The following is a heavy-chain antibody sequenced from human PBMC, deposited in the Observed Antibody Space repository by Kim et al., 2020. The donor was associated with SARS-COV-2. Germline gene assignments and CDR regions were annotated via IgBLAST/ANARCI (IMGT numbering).Heavy chain of an antibody. Sequence: GGSLRLSCTASGFTFGDYAMSWFRQAPGKGLEWVGFIRSKAYGGTTEYAASVKGRFTISRDDSKSIAYLQMNSLKTEDTAVYYCTRDYSKWGGDYYYYGMDLWGQGTTVTVSS. D-gene: IGHD4-4*01. CDR3: TRDYSKWGGDYYYYGMDL. CDR1: GFTFGDYA. CDR2: IRSKAYGGTT. J-gene: IGHJ6*02. V-gene: IGHV3-49*03.